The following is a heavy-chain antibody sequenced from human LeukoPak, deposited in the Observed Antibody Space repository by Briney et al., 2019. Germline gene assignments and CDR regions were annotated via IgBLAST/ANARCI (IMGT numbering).Heavy chain of an antibody. J-gene: IGHJ4*02. CDR3: ARHGRVGITNFDY. CDR1: GGSISSYY. D-gene: IGHD1-26*01. CDR2: IYSSGHT. Sequence: SETLSLTCTVTGGSISSYYWSWIRQPPGKGLEWIGYIYSSGHTDYNPSLKSRLAMSVDTSKNQFSLRLSSVTAADTAVYYCARHGRVGITNFDYWGQGTLVTVSS. V-gene: IGHV4-59*08.